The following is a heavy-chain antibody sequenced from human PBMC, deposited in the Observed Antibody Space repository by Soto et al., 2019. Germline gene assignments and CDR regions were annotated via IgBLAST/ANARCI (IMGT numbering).Heavy chain of an antibody. CDR3: ARQRPSSGYMDV. Sequence: SETLSLTSAVSSFSISSSNWWIWVRQPPGKGLEWIGEIYHSGSTNYNPSLKSRVTISVDKSKNQFSLNLSSVTAADTAVYYCARQRPSSGYMDVWGKGTTVTVSS. D-gene: IGHD1-1*01. CDR1: SFSISSSNW. CDR2: IYHSGST. V-gene: IGHV4-4*02. J-gene: IGHJ6*03.